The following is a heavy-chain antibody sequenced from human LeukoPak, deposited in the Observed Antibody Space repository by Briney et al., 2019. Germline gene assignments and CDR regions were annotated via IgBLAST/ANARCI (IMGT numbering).Heavy chain of an antibody. CDR2: INPSGGST. J-gene: IGHJ5*02. CDR3: ARRADSSGNQYNWFDP. Sequence: GGSLRLSCAASGFTFSTYGMHWVRQAPGQGLEWRGIINPSGGSTSYAQKFQGRVTMTRDTSTSTVYMELSSLRSEDTAVYYCARRADSSGNQYNWFDPLGQGTLVTVSS. D-gene: IGHD3-22*01. V-gene: IGHV1-46*01. CDR1: GFTFSTYG.